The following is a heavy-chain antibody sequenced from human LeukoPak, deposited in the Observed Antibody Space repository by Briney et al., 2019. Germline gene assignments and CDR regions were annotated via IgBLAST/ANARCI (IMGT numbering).Heavy chain of an antibody. CDR2: IWYDGSNK. J-gene: IGHJ4*02. V-gene: IGHV3-33*01. CDR3: ARSSGDDYDILTGYYRYY. D-gene: IGHD3-9*01. CDR1: GFTFSSYG. Sequence: GGSLRLSCAASGFTFSSYGMHWVRQAPGKGLEWVAVIWYDGSNKYYADSVKGRFTISRDNSKNTLYLQMNSLGAEDTAVYYCARSSGDDYDILTGYYRYYWGQGTLVTVSS.